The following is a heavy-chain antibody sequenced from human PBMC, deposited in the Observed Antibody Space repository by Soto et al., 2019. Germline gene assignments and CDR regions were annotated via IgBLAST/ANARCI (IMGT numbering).Heavy chain of an antibody. J-gene: IGHJ4*02. D-gene: IGHD2-8*02. V-gene: IGHV3-7*01. CDR1: GFSFRDYW. CDR2: IKENGNEK. CDR3: ARDGAGSVEYDY. Sequence: EVQLVESGGGLVQPGGSLRLSCAVSGFSFRDYWMSWVRQAPGKGLEWVANIKENGNEKYHADSVRGRFTISRDNTRNSLPLQMNGLRADDTAVYYCARDGAGSVEYDYWGQGTLVTVSS.